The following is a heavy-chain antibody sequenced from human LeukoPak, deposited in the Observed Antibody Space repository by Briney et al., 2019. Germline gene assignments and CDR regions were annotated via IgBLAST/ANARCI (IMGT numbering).Heavy chain of an antibody. V-gene: IGHV3-7*01. CDR1: GFTWSSCW. J-gene: IGHJ4*02. Sequence: RESRRPACAAAGFTWSSCWTSWVRQAQGKGLEWVTNIKQDGSEKYYVDSVKGRFTISRDNAKNSLYLQMNSLRAEDTAVYYCARGITMVRGVIFYWGQGTLVTVSS. CDR3: ARGITMVRGVIFY. CDR2: IKQDGSEK. D-gene: IGHD3-10*01.